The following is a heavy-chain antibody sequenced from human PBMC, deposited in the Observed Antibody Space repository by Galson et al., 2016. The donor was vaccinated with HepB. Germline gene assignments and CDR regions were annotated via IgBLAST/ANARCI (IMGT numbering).Heavy chain of an antibody. CDR2: INQDGSEK. V-gene: IGHV3-7*01. CDR3: ARGDGTNWDFDY. J-gene: IGHJ4*02. Sequence: SLRLSCAASGFTLSTYWMSWVRQAPGKGLEWVANINQDGSEKYYVDSVKGRFTISRDNARNLLFLQMDGLRAEDTAVYFCARGDGTNWDFDYWGQGTLVTVSS. CDR1: GFTLSTYW. D-gene: IGHD7-27*01.